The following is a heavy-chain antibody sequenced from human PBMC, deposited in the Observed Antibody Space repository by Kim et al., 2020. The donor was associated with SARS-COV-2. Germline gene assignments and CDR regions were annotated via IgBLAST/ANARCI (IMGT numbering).Heavy chain of an antibody. Sequence: GESLKISCKGSGYSFTSYWIGWVRQMPGKGLEWMGIIYPGDSDTRYSPSFQGQVTIPADKSISTAYLQWGSLKASDTAMYYCARHGPYYYDSSGYNPFDYWGQGTLVTVSS. J-gene: IGHJ4*02. CDR2: IYPGDSDT. D-gene: IGHD3-22*01. CDR1: GYSFTSYW. V-gene: IGHV5-51*01. CDR3: ARHGPYYYDSSGYNPFDY.